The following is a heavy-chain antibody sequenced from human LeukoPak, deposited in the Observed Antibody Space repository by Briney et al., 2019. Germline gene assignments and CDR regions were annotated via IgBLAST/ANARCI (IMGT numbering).Heavy chain of an antibody. V-gene: IGHV4-59*01. J-gene: IGHJ4*02. CDR2: IYYSGST. D-gene: IGHD2-15*01. Sequence: SETLSLTCTVSGGSISSYYWSWIRQPPGKGLEWIGYIYYSGSTNYNASLTNRVTISVDTSKSQFSLKLSSVTAADTAVYYCAREVGYCSGGSCYSYFDYWGEGTLVTVSS. CDR1: GGSISSYY. CDR3: AREVGYCSGGSCYSYFDY.